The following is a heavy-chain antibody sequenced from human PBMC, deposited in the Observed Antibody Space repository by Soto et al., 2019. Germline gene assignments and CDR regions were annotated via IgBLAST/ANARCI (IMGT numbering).Heavy chain of an antibody. CDR2: INHSGST. D-gene: IGHD6-13*01. Sequence: SETLSLTCAVYGGSFSGYYWSWIRQPPGKGLEWIGEINHSGSTNYNPSLKSRVTISVDTSKNQFSLKLSSVTAADTAVYYCARGNSWAFDYWGQGTLVTVSS. CDR3: ARGNSWAFDY. CDR1: GGSFSGYY. V-gene: IGHV4-34*01. J-gene: IGHJ4*02.